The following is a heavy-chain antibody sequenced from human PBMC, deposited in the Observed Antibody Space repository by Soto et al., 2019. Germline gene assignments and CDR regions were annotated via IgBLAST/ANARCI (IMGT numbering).Heavy chain of an antibody. V-gene: IGHV3-30-3*01. CDR3: AREYGYYVFGSGQSHYYYGMDV. Sequence: QVQLVESGGGVVQPGRSLRLSCAASGFTFSSYAMHWVRQAPGKGLEWVAVISYDGSNKYYADSVKGRFTISRDNYKKTPYPQMKSLRTEDTAVYYCAREYGYYVFGSGQSHYYYGMDVWGQGTRVTAS. J-gene: IGHJ6*02. CDR2: ISYDGSNK. CDR1: GFTFSSYA. D-gene: IGHD3-3*01.